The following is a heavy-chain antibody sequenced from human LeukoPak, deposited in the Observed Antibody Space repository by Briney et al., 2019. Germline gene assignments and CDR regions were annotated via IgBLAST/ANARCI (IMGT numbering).Heavy chain of an antibody. V-gene: IGHV3-53*01. CDR3: ARDRYCSSTSCYLNIYYYYYMDV. J-gene: IGHJ6*03. CDR1: GFTVSSNY. Sequence: PGGSLRLSCAASGFTVSSNYMSWVRQAPGKGLEWVSVIYSGGSTYYADSVKGRFTISRDNAKNSLYLQMNSLRAEDTAVYYCARDRYCSSTSCYLNIYYYYYMDVWGKGTTVTVSS. D-gene: IGHD2-2*01. CDR2: IYSGGST.